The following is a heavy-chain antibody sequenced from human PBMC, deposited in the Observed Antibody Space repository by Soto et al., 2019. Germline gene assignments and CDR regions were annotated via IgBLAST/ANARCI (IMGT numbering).Heavy chain of an antibody. V-gene: IGHV4-30-2*01. J-gene: IGHJ5*02. D-gene: IGHD2-2*01. Sequence: SETLSLTCAVSGGSISSGGYSWSWIRQPPGKGLEWIGYIYHSGSTYYNPSLKSRVTISVDRSKNQFSLKLSSVTAADTAVYYCARYHKSLSFENWFDPWGQGTLVTVSS. CDR2: IYHSGST. CDR1: GGSISSGGYS. CDR3: ARYHKSLSFENWFDP.